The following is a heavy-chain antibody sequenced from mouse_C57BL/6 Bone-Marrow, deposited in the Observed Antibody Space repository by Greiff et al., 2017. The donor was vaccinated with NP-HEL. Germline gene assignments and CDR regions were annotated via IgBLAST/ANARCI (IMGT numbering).Heavy chain of an antibody. D-gene: IGHD2-12*01. CDR3: ARGGLRRGFDY. J-gene: IGHJ2*01. V-gene: IGHV1-4*01. CDR1: GYTFTSYT. Sequence: VQLQQSGAELARPGASVKMSCKASGYTFTSYTMHWVKQRPGQGLEWIGYINPSSGYTKYNQKFKDKATLTPDKSSNTAYMQLSSLTSEDSAVYYCARGGLRRGFDYWGQGTTLTVSS. CDR2: INPSSGYT.